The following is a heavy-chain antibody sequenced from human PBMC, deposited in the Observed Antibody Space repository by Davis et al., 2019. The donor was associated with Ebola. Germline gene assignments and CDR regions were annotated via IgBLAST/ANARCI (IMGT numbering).Heavy chain of an antibody. Sequence: GESLKISCAASGFTFSDYYMSWIRQAPGKGLEWVSYISSSSSYTNYADSVKGRFTISRDNAKNSLYLQMNSLSAEDTAVYYCARDTDYSPYYYYYGMDVWGQGTTVTVSS. J-gene: IGHJ6*02. D-gene: IGHD4-11*01. CDR3: ARDTDYSPYYYYYGMDV. V-gene: IGHV3-11*06. CDR2: ISSSSSYT. CDR1: GFTFSDYY.